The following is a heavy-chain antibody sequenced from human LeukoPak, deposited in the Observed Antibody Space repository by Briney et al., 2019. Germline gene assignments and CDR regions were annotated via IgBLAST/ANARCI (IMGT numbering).Heavy chain of an antibody. D-gene: IGHD3-3*01. CDR2: INNDGSST. CDR1: GFTFSNAW. V-gene: IGHV3-74*01. CDR3: VRERNNFWSGHHSIFDS. J-gene: IGHJ4*02. Sequence: GGSLRLSCAASGFTFSNAWMNWVRQAPGKGLVWLSRINNDGSSTIYADSVKGRFTFSRDNAENTLFLEMSSLRVEDTAVYYCVRERNNFWSGHHSIFDSWGQGTLVTVSS.